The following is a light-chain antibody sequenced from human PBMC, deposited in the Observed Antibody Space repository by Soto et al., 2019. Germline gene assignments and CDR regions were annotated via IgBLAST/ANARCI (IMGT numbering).Light chain of an antibody. J-gene: IGKJ1*01. CDR1: QRISVY. V-gene: IGKV1-5*03. CDR2: KAS. CDR3: QHYNAFPWT. Sequence: TQMTQSPSTLSASVGDRVTITCRASQRISVYLAWYQQKPGKPPKLLISKASNLQSGVPSRFSGSGSGTEFTLNISSRQPDDFATYYCQHYNAFPWTFGQGTKVDIK.